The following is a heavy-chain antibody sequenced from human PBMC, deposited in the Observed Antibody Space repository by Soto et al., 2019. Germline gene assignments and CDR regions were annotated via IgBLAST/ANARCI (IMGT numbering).Heavy chain of an antibody. CDR3: GVEAYYSDSGGYKIVSPFDY. V-gene: IGHV4-59*01. D-gene: IGHD3-22*01. CDR2: IYYSGST. CDR1: GGTISSYY. J-gene: IGHJ4*02. Sequence: PSETLSLTCTVSGGTISSYYWSWIRQPPGKGLEWIGYIYYSGSTNYNPSLKSRVTISVDTSKNKFSLKLSSVTAADTAVYYCGVEAYYSDSGGYKIVSPFDYWGQGTLVTVSS.